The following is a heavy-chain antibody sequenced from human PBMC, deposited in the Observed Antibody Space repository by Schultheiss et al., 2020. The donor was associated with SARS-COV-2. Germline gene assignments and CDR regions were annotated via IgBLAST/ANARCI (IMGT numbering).Heavy chain of an antibody. CDR1: GYTFTSYY. J-gene: IGHJ4*02. CDR2: IIPIFGIA. CDR3: ARDLLDPMGGFDY. D-gene: IGHD3-16*01. Sequence: ASVKVSCKASGYTFTSYYMHWVRQAPGQGLEWMGRIIPIFGIANYAQKFQGRVTMTRDTSTSTVYMELSSLRSEDTAVYYCARDLLDPMGGFDYWGQGTLVTVSS. V-gene: IGHV1-46*01.